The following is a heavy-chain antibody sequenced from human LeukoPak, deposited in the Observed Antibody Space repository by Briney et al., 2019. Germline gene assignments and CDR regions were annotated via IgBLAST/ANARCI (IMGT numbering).Heavy chain of an antibody. CDR3: ARAKYSSRGLVPFYP. J-gene: IGHJ5*02. D-gene: IGHD6-6*01. V-gene: IGHV4-59*01. CDR2: IYYNGST. CDR1: GGSLSRYI. Sequence: SEALSLTCTVSGGSLSRYIWRWIRQPPGKGLEWIGHIYYNGSTNYNPSLTSRVTISVDTSKTQCSLKLSSVSVADTAVYDCARAKYSSRGLVPFYPWGQGTLVTVSS.